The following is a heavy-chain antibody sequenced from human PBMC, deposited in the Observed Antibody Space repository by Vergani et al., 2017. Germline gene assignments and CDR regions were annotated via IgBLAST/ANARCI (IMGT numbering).Heavy chain of an antibody. CDR3: ASDTHSGQRADR. CDR1: FDSIRNLY. J-gene: IGHJ5*02. CDR2: IHYSENT. Sequence: QVQLQESGPGLVKSSETLSLTCSVSFDSIRNLYCNWIRQPPGKGLEWLGSIHYSENTNYNPSLKTSITISVDTSKNQCSLTLTSVTAAETAVYYCASDTHSGQRADRWGKGILVTVTS. D-gene: IGHD6-19*01. V-gene: IGHV4-59*11.